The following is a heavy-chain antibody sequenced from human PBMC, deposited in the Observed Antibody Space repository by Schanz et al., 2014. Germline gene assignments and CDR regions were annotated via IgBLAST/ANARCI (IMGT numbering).Heavy chain of an antibody. CDR3: ARDQSPYTNSSDVRYFDY. D-gene: IGHD6-6*01. J-gene: IGHJ4*02. Sequence: QEQLVQSGAEARKPGASVKVSCKASGYTFSDSYVHWVRQAPGQGLEWMGWINPDSGATNFAQKFQGWVTMTRDKSITTAYMELSRLKFDDTAVYYCARDQSPYTNSSDVRYFDYWGQGTLVTVAS. V-gene: IGHV1-2*04. CDR1: GYTFSDSY. CDR2: INPDSGAT.